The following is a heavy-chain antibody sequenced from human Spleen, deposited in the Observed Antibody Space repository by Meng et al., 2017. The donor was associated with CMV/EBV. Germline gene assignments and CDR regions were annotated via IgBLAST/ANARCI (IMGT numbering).Heavy chain of an antibody. CDR1: GFTFSSYA. CDR2: LSGSGATR. V-gene: IGHV3-23*01. J-gene: IGHJ6*02. Sequence: GGSLRLSCAASGFTFSSYAMSWVRQAPGKGLEWVSGLSGSGATRYYADSVKGRFTISRDNSKNTLYLQMNSLRAEDTAVYYCARDRDAHYYYYGMDVWGQGTTVTVSS. D-gene: IGHD2-2*01. CDR3: ARDRDAHYYYYGMDV.